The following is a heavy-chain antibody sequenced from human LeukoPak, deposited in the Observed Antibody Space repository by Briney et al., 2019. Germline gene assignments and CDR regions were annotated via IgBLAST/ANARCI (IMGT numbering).Heavy chain of an antibody. D-gene: IGHD2/OR15-2a*01. CDR1: GASITSSDYY. CDR2: FYYVGDT. Sequence: SEALSLTCTVSGASITSSDYYWGWIRQPPGKGLQWIGSFYYVGDTHYSPSLESRVTISVDMSNIQFSLNLGSVTAADTAIYYCARYMPGNMFDYWGQGTLVTVS. CDR3: ARYMPGNMFDY. V-gene: IGHV4-39*01. J-gene: IGHJ4*02.